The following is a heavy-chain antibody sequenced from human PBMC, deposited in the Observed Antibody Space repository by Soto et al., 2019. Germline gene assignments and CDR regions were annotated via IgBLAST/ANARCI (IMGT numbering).Heavy chain of an antibody. Sequence: GGSLRLSCTASGLTFSTYEVNWVRQAPGKGLEWVSYISISGRTIYYADSVKGRFTISRDDAKNSLYLQMNSLRAEDTAVYYCAKDPQQPYYYDSSGYGAFDIWGQGTMVTVSS. D-gene: IGHD3-22*01. CDR3: AKDPQQPYYYDSSGYGAFDI. V-gene: IGHV3-48*03. CDR1: GLTFSTYE. CDR2: ISISGRTI. J-gene: IGHJ3*02.